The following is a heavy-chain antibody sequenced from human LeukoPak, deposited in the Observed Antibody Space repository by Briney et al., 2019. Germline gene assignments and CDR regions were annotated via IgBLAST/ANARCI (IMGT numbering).Heavy chain of an antibody. V-gene: IGHV3-21*01. CDR2: LSSSSDYI. CDR1: GFTFTNYH. Sequence: GGSLRLSCAAYGFTFTNYHMDWVRQAPGKGLEWVSFLSSSSDYISYADSVKGRFTISRDNAKNSLFLQMNSLRAEDTAIYYCAKRKYSDSDLRAFDIWGQGTMVTVSS. CDR3: AKRKYSDSDLRAFDI. J-gene: IGHJ3*02. D-gene: IGHD5-12*01.